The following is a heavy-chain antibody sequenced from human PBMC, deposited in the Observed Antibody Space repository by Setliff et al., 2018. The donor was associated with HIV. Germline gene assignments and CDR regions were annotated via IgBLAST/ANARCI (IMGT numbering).Heavy chain of an antibody. CDR3: ARAWGAVNYGPVSYSKGDYYSYGMDV. J-gene: IGHJ6*02. V-gene: IGHV3-64*02. CDR2: ISGSGGST. D-gene: IGHD3-10*01. CDR1: GTSFSGYY. Sequence: ETLSLTCAVFGTSFSGYYFSWIRQAPGKGLEFVSAISGSGGSTYYADSLKGRFTISRDNSKNTLYLQMGSLRAEDMAVYYCARAWGAVNYGPVSYSKGDYYSYGMDVWGQGTTVTVSS.